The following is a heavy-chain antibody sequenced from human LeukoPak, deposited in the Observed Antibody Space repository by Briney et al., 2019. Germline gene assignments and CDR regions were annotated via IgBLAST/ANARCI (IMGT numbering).Heavy chain of an antibody. CDR2: IYYSGST. Sequence: SETLSLTCTVSGGSISSSSYYWGWIRQPPGKGLEWIGSIYYSGSTCYNPSLKSRVTISVDTSKNQFSLKLSSVTAADTAVYYCARHQQQLWYGAFDIWGQGTMVTVSS. CDR3: ARHQQQLWYGAFDI. V-gene: IGHV4-39*01. D-gene: IGHD6-13*01. CDR1: GGSISSSSYY. J-gene: IGHJ3*02.